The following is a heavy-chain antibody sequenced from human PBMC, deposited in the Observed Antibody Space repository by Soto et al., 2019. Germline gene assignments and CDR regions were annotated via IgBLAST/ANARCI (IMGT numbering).Heavy chain of an antibody. CDR2: IYYSGST. CDR3: ARGGRWELLNWFDP. CDR1: GGSISSYY. Sequence: SETLSLTCTVSGGSISSYYWSWIRQPPGKGLEWIGYIYYSGSTNYNPSLKSRVTISVDTSKNQFSLKLSSVTAADTAVYYCARGGRWELLNWFDPWGQGTLVTVSS. D-gene: IGHD1-26*01. J-gene: IGHJ5*02. V-gene: IGHV4-59*01.